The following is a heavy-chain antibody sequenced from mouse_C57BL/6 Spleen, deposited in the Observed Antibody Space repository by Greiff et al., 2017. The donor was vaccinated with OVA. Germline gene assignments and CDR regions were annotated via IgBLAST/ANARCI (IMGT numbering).Heavy chain of an antibody. V-gene: IGHV7-3*01. CDR1: GFTFTDYY. J-gene: IGHJ1*03. CDR3: ARPGGNHWYFGV. Sequence: EVQGVESGGGLVQPGGSLSLSCAASGFTFTDYYMSWVRQPPGQALEWMGFIRNKANGYTTEYSASVKGRFTIFRDNSQSILYLQMNALRAEDRATYYCARPGGNHWYFGVWGTGTTVTVSS. CDR2: IRNKANGYTT. D-gene: IGHD2-1*01.